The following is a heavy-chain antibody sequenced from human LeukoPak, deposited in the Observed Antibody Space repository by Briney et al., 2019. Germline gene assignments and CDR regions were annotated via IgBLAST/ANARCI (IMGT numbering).Heavy chain of an antibody. J-gene: IGHJ4*02. CDR1: VGTFSSYV. CDR3: ASPDYYDSSGYYYFDY. D-gene: IGHD3-22*01. Sequence: EASVKVSCKASVGTFSSYVISWVRQAPGQGLEWMGGIIPNFGTANYAQKFQGRVTITADKSTSTAYMELSSLRSEDTAVYYCASPDYYDSSGYYYFDYWGQGTLVTASS. V-gene: IGHV1-69*06. CDR2: IIPNFGTA.